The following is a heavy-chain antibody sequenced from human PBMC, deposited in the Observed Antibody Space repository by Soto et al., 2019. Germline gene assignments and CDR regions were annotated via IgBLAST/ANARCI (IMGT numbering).Heavy chain of an antibody. CDR2: ISSSGSTI. CDR3: ARAREPEYSSAIFFDI. J-gene: IGHJ4*02. V-gene: IGHV3-48*03. D-gene: IGHD5-18*01. CDR1: GFTFSSYE. Sequence: PGGSLRLSCAAPGFTFSSYEMNWVRQAPGKGLEWVSYISSSGSTIYYADSVKGRFTISRDNAKNSLYLQMNSLRAEDTAVYYCARAREPEYSSAIFFDIWGQGALVTVSS.